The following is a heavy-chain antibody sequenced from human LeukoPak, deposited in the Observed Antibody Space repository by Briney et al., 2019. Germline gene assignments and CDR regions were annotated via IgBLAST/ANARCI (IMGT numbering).Heavy chain of an antibody. J-gene: IGHJ5*02. V-gene: IGHV1-18*01. CDR2: ISAYNGNT. CDR1: GYTFTSYG. D-gene: IGHD6-13*01. CDR3: ARDVQQLAYTHNWFDP. Sequence: ASVKVSCKASGYTFTSYGISWVRQAPGQGLEWMGWISAYNGNTNYAQKLQGRVTMTTDTSTSTAYMELRSLRSEDTAVYYCARDVQQLAYTHNWFDPWGQGTLVTVSS.